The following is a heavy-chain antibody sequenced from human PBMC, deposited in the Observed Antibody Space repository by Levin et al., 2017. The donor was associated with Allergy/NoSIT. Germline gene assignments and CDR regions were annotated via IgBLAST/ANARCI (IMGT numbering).Heavy chain of an antibody. V-gene: IGHV1-58*02. CDR1: GFTFTSSA. Sequence: SVKVSCKASGFTFTSSAMQWVRQARGQRLEWIGWIVVGSGNTNYAQKFQERVTITRDMSTSTAYMELSSLRSEDTAVYYCAAAASDFDWLSFYWYFDLWGRGTLVTVSS. J-gene: IGHJ2*01. CDR2: IVVGSGNT. D-gene: IGHD3-9*01. CDR3: AAAASDFDWLSFYWYFDL.